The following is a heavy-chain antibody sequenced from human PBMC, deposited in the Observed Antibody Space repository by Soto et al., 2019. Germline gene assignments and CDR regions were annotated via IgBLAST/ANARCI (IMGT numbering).Heavy chain of an antibody. J-gene: IGHJ6*02. D-gene: IGHD6-13*01. CDR1: GYTFTSYG. Sequence: ASVKVSCKASGYTFTSYGISWVRQAPGQGLEWMGWISAYNGNTNYAQKLQGRVTMTTDTSTSTAYMELRSLRSDDTAVYYCARGSSWYGSIPYYYYGMDVWGQGTTVTVSS. CDR2: ISAYNGNT. V-gene: IGHV1-18*01. CDR3: ARGSSWYGSIPYYYYGMDV.